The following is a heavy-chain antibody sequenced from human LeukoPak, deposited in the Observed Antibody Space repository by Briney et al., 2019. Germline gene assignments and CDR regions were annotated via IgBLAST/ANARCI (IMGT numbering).Heavy chain of an antibody. D-gene: IGHD1-1*01. J-gene: IGHJ4*02. CDR3: TREWPSTGYFDY. CDR1: GYSLTSYF. CDR2: MSPSGDGA. V-gene: IGHV1-46*01. Sequence: GASEKVSCKASGYSLTSYFMHWVRQAPGQGLEWMGVMSPSGDGANYIQKFQGRVTMTRDMSTSTDFMELTSLRPEDTAVYFCTREWPSTGYFDYWGQGTLVTVSS.